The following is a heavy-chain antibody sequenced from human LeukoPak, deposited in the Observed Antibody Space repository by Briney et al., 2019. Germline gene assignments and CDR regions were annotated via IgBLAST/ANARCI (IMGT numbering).Heavy chain of an antibody. CDR3: ARDRQQLVHFDY. Sequence: SETLSLTCTVSGGSISSYYWSWIRQPAGKGLEGIGRIYTSGSTNYNPSLKSRVTMSVDTSKNQFSLKLSSVTAADTAVYYCARDRQQLVHFDYWGQGTLVTVSS. CDR2: IYTSGST. J-gene: IGHJ4*02. D-gene: IGHD6-13*01. V-gene: IGHV4-4*07. CDR1: GGSISSYY.